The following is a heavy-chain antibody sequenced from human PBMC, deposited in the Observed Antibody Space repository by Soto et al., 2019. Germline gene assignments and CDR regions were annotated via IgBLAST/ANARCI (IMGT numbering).Heavy chain of an antibody. D-gene: IGHD5-12*01. J-gene: IGHJ5*02. CDR1: AGAITSYN. Sequence: PSQTMSLPCRVSAGAITSYNWSWLRQFPRKGLEWIAYTAYSGNTNYNPSLKTRVTISMDTSKNRVSLKLTSVTAADRAVYYGARDMHTGYTHYFGPWGQGTLVTVSS. V-gene: IGHV4-59*01. CDR3: ARDMHTGYTHYFGP. CDR2: TAYSGNT.